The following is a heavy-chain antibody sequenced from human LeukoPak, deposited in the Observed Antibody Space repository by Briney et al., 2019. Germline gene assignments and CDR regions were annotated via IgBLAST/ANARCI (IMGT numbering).Heavy chain of an antibody. D-gene: IGHD3-16*01. CDR3: GKDSEGVYYDFGDY. Sequence: PGGSLRLSCVASGFTFSSCAMSWVRQAPGKGLEWVSEISGSGDSTYYADSVKGRFTISRDNSKNTLYLQMNSLRAEDTAVYYCGKDSEGVYYDFGDYWGQGTLVTVSS. J-gene: IGHJ4*02. CDR1: GFTFSSCA. CDR2: ISGSGDST. V-gene: IGHV3-23*01.